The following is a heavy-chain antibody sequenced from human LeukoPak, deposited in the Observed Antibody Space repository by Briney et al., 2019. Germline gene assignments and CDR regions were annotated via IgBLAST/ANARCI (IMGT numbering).Heavy chain of an antibody. D-gene: IGHD3-10*01. CDR3: ARVRGVMPGNWFDP. V-gene: IGHV4-38-2*02. CDR1: GYSISSGYY. Sequence: PSETLSLTCTVSGYSISSGYYWGWIRPPPGKGLEWIGSIYHSGSTYYNPSLKSRVTISVDTSKNQFSLKLSSVTAADTAVYYCARVRGVMPGNWFDPWGQGTLVTVSS. CDR2: IYHSGST. J-gene: IGHJ5*02.